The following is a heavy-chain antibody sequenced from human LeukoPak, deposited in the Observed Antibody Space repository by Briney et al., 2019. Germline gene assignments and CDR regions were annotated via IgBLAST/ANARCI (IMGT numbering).Heavy chain of an antibody. V-gene: IGHV3-64*01. Sequence: GGSLRLSCAASGFTFSSYAMHWVRQAPGKGLEYVSATSSNGGSTYYANSVKGRFTISRDNSKNTLYLEMGSLRAEDMAVYYCARASTYYYGSGSCLDYWGQGTLVTVSS. CDR2: TSSNGGST. CDR3: ARASTYYYGSGSCLDY. CDR1: GFTFSSYA. J-gene: IGHJ4*02. D-gene: IGHD3-10*01.